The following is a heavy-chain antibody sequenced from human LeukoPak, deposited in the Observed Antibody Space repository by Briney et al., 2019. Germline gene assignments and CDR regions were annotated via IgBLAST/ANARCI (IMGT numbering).Heavy chain of an antibody. J-gene: IGHJ4*02. CDR2: ISENGDGR. CDR1: GFTFSNFA. Sequence: GGSLRLSCAASGFTFSNFAMTWVRQAPGKGPQWVSAISENGDGRYYAGSVKGRFTISRDNSRNMLYLQMNSLRAEDTALYYCTKDWSASYWGQGTLVTVSS. CDR3: TKDWSASY. V-gene: IGHV3-23*01.